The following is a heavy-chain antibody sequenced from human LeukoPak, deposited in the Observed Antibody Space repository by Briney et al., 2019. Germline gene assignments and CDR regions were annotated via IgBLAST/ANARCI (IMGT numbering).Heavy chain of an antibody. CDR3: ARNYYDSSGYYPLVYYYYYMDV. CDR1: GFTFSTYS. CDR2: ISSGSTYI. D-gene: IGHD3-22*01. Sequence: GGSLRLSCAASGFTFSTYSMNWVRQAPGKGLEWVSSISSGSTYIYYADSVKGRFTISRDNAKNSLYLQMNSLRAEDTAVYYCARNYYDSSGYYPLVYYYYYMDVWGKGTTVTVSS. J-gene: IGHJ6*03. V-gene: IGHV3-21*01.